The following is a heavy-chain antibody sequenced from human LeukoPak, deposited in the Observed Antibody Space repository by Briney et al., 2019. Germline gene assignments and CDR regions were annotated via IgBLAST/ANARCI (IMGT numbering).Heavy chain of an antibody. Sequence: SETLSLTCTVSGGSISSSSYYWGWIRQPPGKGLEWIGSIYYSGSTYYNPSLKSRVTISVDTSKNQFSLKLSSVTAADTAVYYCASEQWLPTEGFDPWGQGTLVTVSS. CDR2: IYYSGST. CDR3: ASEQWLPTEGFDP. V-gene: IGHV4-39*07. D-gene: IGHD6-19*01. J-gene: IGHJ5*02. CDR1: GGSISSSSYY.